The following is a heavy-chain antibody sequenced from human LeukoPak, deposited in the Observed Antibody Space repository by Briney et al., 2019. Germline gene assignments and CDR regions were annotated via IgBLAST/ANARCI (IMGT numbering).Heavy chain of an antibody. V-gene: IGHV3-33*06. D-gene: IGHD2-15*01. CDR1: GFTFSSYG. CDR2: IWYDGSNK. Sequence: GGSLRLSCAASGFTFSSYGMHWVRQAPGKGLEWVAVIWYDGSNKYYADSVKGRFTISKDNSRNTLDLQMNSLSAEDTAVYYCAKDRAGSGFDYWGQGTLVTVSS. CDR3: AKDRAGSGFDY. J-gene: IGHJ4*02.